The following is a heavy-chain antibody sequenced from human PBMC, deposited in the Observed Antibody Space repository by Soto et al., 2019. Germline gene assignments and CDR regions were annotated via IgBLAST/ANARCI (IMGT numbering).Heavy chain of an antibody. CDR2: VGVDGRTK. CDR3: AKKYGDWGYFDS. CDR1: GFTFSSYS. Sequence: EGLLLESGGGLIQPGGSLRLSCAASGFTFSSYSMNWVRQAPGKGLEWVSVVGVDGRTKFYADSVMGRFTLYRDNSQNTLYLQMNSLRAEDTAVYYCAKKYGDWGYFDSWGQGALVTVSS. D-gene: IGHD2-21*02. V-gene: IGHV3-23*01. J-gene: IGHJ4*02.